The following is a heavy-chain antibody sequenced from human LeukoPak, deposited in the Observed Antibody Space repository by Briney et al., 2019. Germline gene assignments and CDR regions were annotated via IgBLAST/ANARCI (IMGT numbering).Heavy chain of an antibody. Sequence: GGSLILSCAASGFTFRNYAMSWVRQAPGKGLEWVSVISDSVASTYYADSVKGRFTISRDNSKNTLFLQMNSLRAEDTAIYYCAKDSHPHYYDSSGPFDHWGQGTLVTVSS. D-gene: IGHD3-22*01. CDR3: AKDSHPHYYDSSGPFDH. J-gene: IGHJ4*02. V-gene: IGHV3-23*01. CDR2: ISDSVAST. CDR1: GFTFRNYA.